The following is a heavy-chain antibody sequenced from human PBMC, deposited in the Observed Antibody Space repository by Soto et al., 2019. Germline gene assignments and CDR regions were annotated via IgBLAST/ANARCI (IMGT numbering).Heavy chain of an antibody. Sequence: SVKVSCKASGGTFSSYTISWVRQAPGQGLEWMGRIIPILGIANYAQKFQGRVTITADKSTSTAYMELSSLRSEDTAVYYCARDHNDYGDYYFDYWGQGTLVTVSS. D-gene: IGHD4-17*01. J-gene: IGHJ4*02. CDR1: GGTFSSYT. V-gene: IGHV1-69*04. CDR2: IIPILGIA. CDR3: ARDHNDYGDYYFDY.